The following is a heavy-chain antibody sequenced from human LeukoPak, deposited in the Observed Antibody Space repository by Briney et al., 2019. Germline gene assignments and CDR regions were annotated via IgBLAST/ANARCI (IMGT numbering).Heavy chain of an antibody. D-gene: IGHD3-3*01. V-gene: IGHV4-4*07. CDR1: GGSISSYY. J-gene: IGHJ4*02. Sequence: SETLSLTCTVFGGSISSYYWSWIRQPAGKGLEWIGRIYTSGSTNYNPSLKSRVTMSVDTSKNQFSLKLSSVTAADTAVYYCARGDYDFWSGYYYLDYWGQGTLVTVSS. CDR3: ARGDYDFWSGYYYLDY. CDR2: IYTSGST.